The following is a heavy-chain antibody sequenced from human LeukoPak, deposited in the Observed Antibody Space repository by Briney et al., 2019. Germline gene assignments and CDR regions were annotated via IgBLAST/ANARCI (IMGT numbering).Heavy chain of an antibody. CDR3: VRACGRFWGGQNHWFDP. CDR1: GFNFDSYE. J-gene: IGHJ5*02. Sequence: GGSLRLSCLGSGFNFDSYEMHWVRQAPGNGLEWISYVSRSSTVMYYAKSVEGRFTVSRDNANKSLFLQLDNVRVEDTAIYYCVRACGRFWGGQNHWFDPWGQGTLVIVSS. CDR2: VSRSSTVM. D-gene: IGHD3-3*01. V-gene: IGHV3-48*03.